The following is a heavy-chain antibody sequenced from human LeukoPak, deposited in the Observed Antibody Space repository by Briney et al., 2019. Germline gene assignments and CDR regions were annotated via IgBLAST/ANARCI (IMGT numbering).Heavy chain of an antibody. CDR3: ARGRATQSYYYMDV. V-gene: IGHV3-53*05. CDR2: IYSGGST. CDR1: GFTVSSNY. D-gene: IGHD1-26*01. Sequence: GGSLRLSCAASGFTVSSNYMSWVRQAPGKGLEWVSVIYSGGSTYYADSVKGRFTISRDNSKNTLYLQMNSLRAEDTAVYYCARGRATQSYYYMDVWGKGTTVTVSS. J-gene: IGHJ6*03.